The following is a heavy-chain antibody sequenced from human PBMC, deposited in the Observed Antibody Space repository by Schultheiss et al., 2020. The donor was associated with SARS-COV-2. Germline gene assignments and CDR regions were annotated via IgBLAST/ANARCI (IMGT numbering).Heavy chain of an antibody. D-gene: IGHD4-17*01. CDR3: ARGSGDYGGWLDP. CDR2: IYHSGTT. Sequence: SATLSLTCTVSGGSTSSSNWWTWVRQPPGKGLEWIGEIYHSGTTNYSPSLKSRVTISVDKSKNQFSLNLSSVTAADTAVYYCARGSGDYGGWLDPWGQGTLVTVSS. CDR1: GGSTSSSNW. V-gene: IGHV4-4*02. J-gene: IGHJ5*02.